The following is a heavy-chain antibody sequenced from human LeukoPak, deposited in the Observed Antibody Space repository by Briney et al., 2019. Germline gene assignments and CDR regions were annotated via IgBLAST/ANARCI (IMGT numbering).Heavy chain of an antibody. Sequence: SETLSLTCTVSGGSISSYYWSWIRQPAGKGLEWIGRIYTSGSTNYNPSLKSRVTMSVDTSKNQFSLKLSSVTAADTAVYYCARDSTVVTYYYYYGMDVWGQGTTVTVSS. D-gene: IGHD2-15*01. CDR1: GGSISSYY. V-gene: IGHV4-4*07. J-gene: IGHJ6*02. CDR3: ARDSTVVTYYYYYGMDV. CDR2: IYTSGST.